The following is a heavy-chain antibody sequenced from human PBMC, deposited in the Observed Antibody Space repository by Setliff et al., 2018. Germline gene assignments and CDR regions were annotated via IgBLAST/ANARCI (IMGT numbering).Heavy chain of an antibody. CDR2: VSGSRTT. D-gene: IGHD1-1*01. CDR1: GFIFSNFA. V-gene: IGHV3-23*01. J-gene: IGHJ4*02. CDR3: TRPALDLEFDL. Sequence: GGSLRLSCATSGFIFSNFAMSWVRQAPGKGLQWVATVSGSRTTYYADSVKGRFSISRDNSKNTVDLEMRSLTADDTALYYCTRPALDLEFDLWGRGTRVTVSS.